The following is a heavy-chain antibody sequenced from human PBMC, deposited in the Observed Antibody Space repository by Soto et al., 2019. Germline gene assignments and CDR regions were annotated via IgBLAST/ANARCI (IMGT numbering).Heavy chain of an antibody. J-gene: IGHJ6*02. CDR2: IIPIPGTA. V-gene: IGHV1-69*01. CDR1: GGTFGSYA. D-gene: IGHD2-2*01. Sequence: QVQLVQSGAEVKKPGSSVKVSCKASGGTFGSYAISWVRQAPGQGLEWMGGIIPIPGTANYAQKFQGRVTIAEDESTRTAYMELSSLRSEDTAVYYCARSQGSSTSLEIYYYYYYGMDVWGQGTTVSVSS. CDR3: ARSQGSSTSLEIYYYYYYGMDV.